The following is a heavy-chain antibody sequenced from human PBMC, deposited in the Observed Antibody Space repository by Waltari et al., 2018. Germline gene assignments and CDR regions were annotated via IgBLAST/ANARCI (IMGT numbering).Heavy chain of an antibody. CDR3: ATYIGASVGTAAFDV. CDR2: MSYRGAT. Sequence: QLQLQESGPGLVKPSETLSLTCSVSGVSITSTSHYWGWIRQPPGQGLEWIGTMSYRGATYSSPSLKGRVTISRDTSKNQLSLKLGSVTAADTAVYYCATYIGASVGTAAFDVWGQGTMVTVSS. CDR1: GVSITSTSHY. V-gene: IGHV4-39*01. J-gene: IGHJ3*01. D-gene: IGHD5-12*01.